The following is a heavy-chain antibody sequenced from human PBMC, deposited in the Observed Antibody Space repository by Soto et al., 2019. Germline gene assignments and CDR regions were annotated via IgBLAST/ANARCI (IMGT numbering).Heavy chain of an antibody. V-gene: IGHV3-48*03. Sequence: PGGSLRLSCAASGFTFSSYEMNWVRQAPGKGLEWVSYISSSLSTIYYADSVKGRFTISRDNAKNSLYLQMNSLRAEDSAVYYCARATGYSSAWDFDYWGQGTLVTVSS. CDR2: ISSSLSTI. CDR1: GFTFSSYE. D-gene: IGHD6-19*01. J-gene: IGHJ4*02. CDR3: ARATGYSSAWDFDY.